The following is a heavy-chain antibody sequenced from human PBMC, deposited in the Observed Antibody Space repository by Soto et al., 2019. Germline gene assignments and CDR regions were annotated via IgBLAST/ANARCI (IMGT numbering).Heavy chain of an antibody. Sequence: GGSLRLSCAASGFTFSSYWMSWVRQAPGKGLEWVANIKQDGSEKYYVDSVKGRFTISRDNAKNSLYLQMNSLRAEDTTVYYCARETAITDYYYYGMDVWGQGTTVTVSS. J-gene: IGHJ6*02. CDR3: ARETAITDYYYYGMDV. CDR2: IKQDGSEK. CDR1: GFTFSSYW. D-gene: IGHD2-21*02. V-gene: IGHV3-7*01.